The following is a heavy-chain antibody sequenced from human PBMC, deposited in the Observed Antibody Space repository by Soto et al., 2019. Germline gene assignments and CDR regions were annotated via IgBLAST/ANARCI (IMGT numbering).Heavy chain of an antibody. CDR3: AKDSFDY. J-gene: IGHJ4*02. CDR1: GFTFSSYG. Sequence: GGSLRLSCAASGFTFSSYGMHWVRQAPGKGLEWVAVISYDGSNKYYADYVKGRFTISRDNSKNTLYLQMNSLRAEDTAVYYCAKDSFDYWGQGTLVTVSS. V-gene: IGHV3-30*18. CDR2: ISYDGSNK.